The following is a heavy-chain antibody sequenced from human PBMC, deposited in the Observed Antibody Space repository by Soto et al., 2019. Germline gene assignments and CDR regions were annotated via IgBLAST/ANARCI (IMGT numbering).Heavy chain of an antibody. CDR2: IWYDGSNK. CDR1: GFTFSSYG. V-gene: IGHV3-33*01. D-gene: IGHD3-16*01. J-gene: IGHJ4*02. CDR3: ARGPTDYDPSGTFEY. Sequence: GGSLRLSCAASGFTFSSYGMHWVRQAPGKGLEWVAVIWYDGSNKYYADSVKGRFTISRDNSKNTLYLQMNSLRAEDTAVYYCARGPTDYDPSGTFEYWGPGTLVTVSS.